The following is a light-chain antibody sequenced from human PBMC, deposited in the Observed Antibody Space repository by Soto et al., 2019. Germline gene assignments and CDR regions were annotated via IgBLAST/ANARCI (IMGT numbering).Light chain of an antibody. Sequence: QSALTQPASVSGSPGQSITISCTGTSGDIGSYNRVSWYQQHPGKAPKLIIYEVTDRPSGVSNRFSGSKSGNTASLTISGLQAQDVAEYYCSSYTNINTRACVFGIGNKLTVL. V-gene: IGLV2-14*01. CDR3: SSYTNINTRACV. CDR1: SGDIGSYNR. J-gene: IGLJ1*01. CDR2: EVT.